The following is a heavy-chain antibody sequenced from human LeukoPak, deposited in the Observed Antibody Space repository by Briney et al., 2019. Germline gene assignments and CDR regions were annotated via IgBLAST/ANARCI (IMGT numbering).Heavy chain of an antibody. V-gene: IGHV3-21*01. D-gene: IGHD6-13*01. Sequence: SADAGFTVSRGSMVWVGQGPGNRLKWVSSISSSSSYIYYADSVKGRFTISRDNAKNSLYLQMNSLRAEDTAVYYCARDYRQLLRPFDYWGQGTLVTVSS. CDR3: ARDYRQLLRPFDY. CDR2: ISSSSSYI. J-gene: IGHJ4*02. CDR1: GFTVSRGS.